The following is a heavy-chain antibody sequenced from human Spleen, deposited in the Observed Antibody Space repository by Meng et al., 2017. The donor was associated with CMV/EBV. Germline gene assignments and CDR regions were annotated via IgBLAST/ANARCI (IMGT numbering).Heavy chain of an antibody. V-gene: IGHV3-30*02. Sequence: GESLKISCAASGFTFSSYGMHWVRQAPGKGLEWVAFIRYDGSNKYYADSVKGRFTISRDNSKNTLYLQMNSLRAEDTAVYYCATIAARPTWGQGTLVTVSS. D-gene: IGHD6-6*01. CDR1: GFTFSSYG. CDR3: ATIAARPT. J-gene: IGHJ5*02. CDR2: IRYDGSNK.